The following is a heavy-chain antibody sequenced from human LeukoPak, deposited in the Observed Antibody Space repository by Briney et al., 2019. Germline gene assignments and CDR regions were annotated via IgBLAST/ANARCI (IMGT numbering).Heavy chain of an antibody. CDR1: GYTFTAYY. CDR3: AREGHCSGGSCLDY. CDR2: INPNSGGT. D-gene: IGHD2-15*01. V-gene: IGHV1-2*02. J-gene: IGHJ4*02. Sequence: GASVTVSCKASGYTFTAYYTHWVRQAPGQGLEWMGWINPNSGGTNFAQTFQGRVTMTRDTSISTVSMELSRLRSDDTAVYYCAREGHCSGGSCLDYWGQGTLVTVSS.